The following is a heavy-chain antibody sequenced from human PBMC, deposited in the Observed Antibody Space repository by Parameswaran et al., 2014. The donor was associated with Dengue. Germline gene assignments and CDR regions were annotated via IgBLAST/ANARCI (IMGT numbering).Heavy chain of an antibody. D-gene: IGHD6-19*01. J-gene: IGHJ4*02. Sequence: RWIRQPPGKGLEWIGYIYYSGSTYYNPSLKSRVTISVDTSKNQFSLKLSSVTAADTAVYYCARESPVAGTSSFDYWGQGTLVTVSS. V-gene: IGHV4-31*02. CDR2: IYYSGST. CDR3: ARESPVAGTSSFDY.